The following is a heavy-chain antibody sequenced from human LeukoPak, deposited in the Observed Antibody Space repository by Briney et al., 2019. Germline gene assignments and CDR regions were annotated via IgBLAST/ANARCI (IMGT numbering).Heavy chain of an antibody. CDR2: INWNGGST. CDR3: ARELGYCSGGSCERNYYFDY. V-gene: IGHV3-20*04. Sequence: GGSLRLSCAASGFTFDDYGMSWVRQAPGKGLEWVSGINWNGGSTGYADSVKGRFTISRDNAKSSLYLQMNSLRAEDTALYYCARELGYCSGGSCERNYYFDYWGQGTLVTVSS. D-gene: IGHD2-15*01. J-gene: IGHJ4*02. CDR1: GFTFDDYG.